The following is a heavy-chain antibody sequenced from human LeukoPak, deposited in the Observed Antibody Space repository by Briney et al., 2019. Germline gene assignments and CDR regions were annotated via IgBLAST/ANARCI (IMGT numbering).Heavy chain of an antibody. CDR1: GFTFSTYA. CDR3: ARGPNQGYFDY. D-gene: IGHD6-13*01. V-gene: IGHV3-23*01. Sequence: GGSLRLSCAASGFTFSTYAMSWVRQAPGKGLEWVSAISGSGGTTYYADSVKGRFTISRDNSKNTLYLQMNSLRAEDTAVYYCARGPNQGYFDYWGQGTLVTVSS. J-gene: IGHJ4*02. CDR2: ISGSGGTT.